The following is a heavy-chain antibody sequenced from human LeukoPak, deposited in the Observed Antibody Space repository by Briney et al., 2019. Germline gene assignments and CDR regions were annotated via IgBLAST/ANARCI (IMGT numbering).Heavy chain of an antibody. CDR2: ISTYNGNT. D-gene: IGHD3-22*01. J-gene: IGHJ5*02. V-gene: IGHV1-18*04. CDR1: GYTLSGYY. CDR3: ARDLDYYDSSGSGWFDP. Sequence: EASVKVSCKASGYTLSGYYMHWVRQAPGQGLEWMGWISTYNGNTNYAQKFQGRVTMTTDTSTNTAYMELRSLRSDDTAVYYCARDLDYYDSSGSGWFDPWGQGTLVTVSS.